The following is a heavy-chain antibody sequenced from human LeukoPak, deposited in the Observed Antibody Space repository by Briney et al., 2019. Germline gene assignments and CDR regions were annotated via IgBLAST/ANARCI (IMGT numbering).Heavy chain of an antibody. CDR1: GGSFSGYY. D-gene: IGHD2-2*01. CDR2: INHSGST. Sequence: SETLSLTCTVYGGSFSGYYWSWIRQPPGKGLEWIGEINHSGSTNYNLSLKSRVTISVDTSNNQFSLKLSSVTAADTAVYYCSSSAFLYRLDYWGQGTLVTVSS. CDR3: SSSAFLYRLDY. V-gene: IGHV4-34*03. J-gene: IGHJ4*02.